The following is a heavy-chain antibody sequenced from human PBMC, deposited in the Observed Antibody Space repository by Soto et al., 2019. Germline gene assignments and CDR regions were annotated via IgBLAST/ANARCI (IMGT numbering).Heavy chain of an antibody. CDR3: AKGYGSPLY. J-gene: IGHJ4*02. Sequence: EVQLLESGGGLVQPGGSLRLSCAASGFAFSNYTMSWVRQAPVKGLEWVSGISNRGGNTYYVDSVKGRLTMSRDNSKNTLYLQMNSLRVDDTAVYYCAKGYGSPLYWGQGTLVTVSS. V-gene: IGHV3-23*01. CDR1: GFAFSNYT. D-gene: IGHD5-18*01. CDR2: ISNRGGNT.